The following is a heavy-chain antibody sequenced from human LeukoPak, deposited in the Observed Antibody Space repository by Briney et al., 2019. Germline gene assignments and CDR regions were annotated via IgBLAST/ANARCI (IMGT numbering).Heavy chain of an antibody. V-gene: IGHV1-2*02. CDR1: GYTFTGYY. Sequence: GASVKVSCKASGYTFTGYYMHWVRQAPGQGLEWMGWINPNSGGTNYAQKFQGRVTMTRDTSISTAYMELSRLRSDDTAVYYCARATSRGSSGWYAYYLDYWGQGTLVTVSS. CDR3: ARATSRGSSGWYAYYLDY. J-gene: IGHJ4*02. D-gene: IGHD6-19*01. CDR2: INPNSGGT.